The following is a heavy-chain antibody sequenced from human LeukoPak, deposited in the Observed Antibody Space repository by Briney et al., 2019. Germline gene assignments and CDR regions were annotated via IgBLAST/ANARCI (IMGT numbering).Heavy chain of an antibody. Sequence: PSETLSLTCTVSGGSISSYYWSWIRQPPGKGLEWIGYIYYSGSTNYNPSLKSRVTISVDTSKNQFSLKLSSVTAADTAVYYCASQGGSSWFYYFDYWGQGTLVTVSS. D-gene: IGHD6-13*01. V-gene: IGHV4-59*01. J-gene: IGHJ4*02. CDR1: GGSISSYY. CDR2: IYYSGST. CDR3: ASQGGSSWFYYFDY.